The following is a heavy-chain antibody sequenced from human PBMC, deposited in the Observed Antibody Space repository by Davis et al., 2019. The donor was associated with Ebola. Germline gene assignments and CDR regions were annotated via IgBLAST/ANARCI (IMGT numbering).Heavy chain of an antibody. CDR2: ISSSSSYT. J-gene: IGHJ4*02. CDR1: GFTFSDYY. V-gene: IGHV3-11*06. CDR3: ARDRAVAGSFDY. Sequence: GESLKISCAASGFTFSDYYMSWIRQAPGKGLEWVSYISSSSSYTNYADSVKGRFTISRDNAKNSLYLQMNSLRDEDTAVYYCARDRAVAGSFDYWGQGTLVTVSS. D-gene: IGHD6-19*01.